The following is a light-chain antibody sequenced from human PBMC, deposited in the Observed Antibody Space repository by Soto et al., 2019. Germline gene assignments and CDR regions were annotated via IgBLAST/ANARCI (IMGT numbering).Light chain of an antibody. CDR1: RDVGGD. V-gene: IGKV1-6*01. J-gene: IGKJ1*01. CDR2: AAS. CDR3: LQDYGDSWT. Sequence: MTQSPSSLSASVGEKIIITCRASRDVGGDVSWYQQKPGQAPKLLIYAASNLYTGVPSRFSGSRSGTEFTLTISSLQPEDFASYYCLQDYGDSWTFGQGTKVDIK.